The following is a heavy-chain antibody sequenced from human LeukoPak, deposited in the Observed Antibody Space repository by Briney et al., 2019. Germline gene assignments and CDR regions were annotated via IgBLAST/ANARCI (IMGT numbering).Heavy chain of an antibody. CDR2: IYYSGST. D-gene: IGHD6-13*01. J-gene: IGHJ6*03. CDR3: ARVAADYYYMDV. CDR1: GGSISSHY. Sequence: SETLSLTCTVSGGSISSHYWSWIRQPPGKGLEWIGYIYYSGSTNYNPSLKSRVTISVDTSKNQFPLKLSSVTAADTAVYYCARVAADYYYMDVWGKGTTVTVSS. V-gene: IGHV4-59*11.